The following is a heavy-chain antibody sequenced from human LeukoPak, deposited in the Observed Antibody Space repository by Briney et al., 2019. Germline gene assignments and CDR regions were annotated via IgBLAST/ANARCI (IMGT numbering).Heavy chain of an antibody. J-gene: IGHJ3*01. Sequence: GGSLRLSCAASGFSLSSYWMSWVRQAPGKVLEWVAIIKQDGSVKAYVDSVKGRFTISRDYAKNSLYLQMNSLRAEDTAVYYCVRDPTVTNLHDAFDVWGQGTLVTVSS. CDR2: IKQDGSVK. V-gene: IGHV3-7*05. CDR1: GFSLSSYW. D-gene: IGHD4-17*01. CDR3: VRDPTVTNLHDAFDV.